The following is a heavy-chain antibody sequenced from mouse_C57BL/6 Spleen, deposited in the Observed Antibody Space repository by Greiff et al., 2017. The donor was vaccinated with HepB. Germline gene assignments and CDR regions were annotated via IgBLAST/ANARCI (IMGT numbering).Heavy chain of an antibody. CDR3: ARRFYYGSSPHYYAMDY. V-gene: IGHV2-2*01. J-gene: IGHJ4*01. CDR2: IWSGGST. D-gene: IGHD1-1*01. Sequence: QVQLKESGPGLVQPSQSLSITCTVSGFSLTSYGVHWVRQSPGKGLEWLGVIWSGGSTDYNAAFISRLSISKDNSKSQVFFKMNSLQADDTAIYYCARRFYYGSSPHYYAMDYWGQGTSVTVSS. CDR1: GFSLTSYG.